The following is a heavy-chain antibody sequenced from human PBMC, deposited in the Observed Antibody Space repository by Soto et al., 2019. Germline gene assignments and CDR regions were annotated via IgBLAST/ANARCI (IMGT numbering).Heavy chain of an antibody. CDR2: INPTGST. Sequence: NPSERLSLTCAVYSGSVSGYYWSWLRQSPGKGLEWIGEINPTGSTNYNPSLRSRVTISVDKSKNQFSLRLSSVTAADTAVYYCARGLYCSGTSCYVNSYSGAVGGKGTTVTVSS. CDR3: ARGLYCSGTSCYVNSYSGAV. V-gene: IGHV4-34*01. D-gene: IGHD2-2*01. J-gene: IGHJ6*03. CDR1: SGSVSGYY.